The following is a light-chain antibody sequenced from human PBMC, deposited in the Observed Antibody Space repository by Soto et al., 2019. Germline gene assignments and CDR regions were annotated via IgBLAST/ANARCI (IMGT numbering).Light chain of an antibody. CDR1: TPNIGSNS. V-gene: IGLV1-51*01. Sequence: QSVLTQPPSVSAAPGQRVTISCSGTTPNIGSNSVSWYLQVPGTVPKLLIYDTNKRPSGIPDRISGSKSGSSATLDITGPQTGDEADYYCATWDSSLKIGVFGGGTKLTVL. J-gene: IGLJ3*02. CDR2: DTN. CDR3: ATWDSSLKIGV.